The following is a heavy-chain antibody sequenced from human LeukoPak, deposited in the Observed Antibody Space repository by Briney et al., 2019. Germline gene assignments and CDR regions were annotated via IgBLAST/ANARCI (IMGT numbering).Heavy chain of an antibody. D-gene: IGHD6-13*01. CDR3: ARDTSSSWPKYYFDY. CDR2: INPSDGST. J-gene: IGHJ4*02. Sequence: ASVKVSCKASGYTFTSYYMHWVRQAPGQGLEWMGLINPSDGSTSYAQKFQGRVTMTRDTSTSTVYMELSSLRSEDTAVYYCARDTSSSWPKYYFDYWGQGTLVTVSS. CDR1: GYTFTSYY. V-gene: IGHV1-46*01.